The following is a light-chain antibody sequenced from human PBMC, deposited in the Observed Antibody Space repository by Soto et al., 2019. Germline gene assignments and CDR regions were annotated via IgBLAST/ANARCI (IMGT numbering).Light chain of an antibody. V-gene: IGKV3-20*01. CDR1: QSVSSTY. Sequence: EIVLTQSPGTLSLSPGERATLSCRASQSVSSTYLAWYQQKPGQAPRLLIYGASSRATGIPDRFSVSGSGTDFTLTISRLEPEDFAVYYCQQYVSSPYTFGQGTKVEIK. J-gene: IGKJ2*01. CDR3: QQYVSSPYT. CDR2: GAS.